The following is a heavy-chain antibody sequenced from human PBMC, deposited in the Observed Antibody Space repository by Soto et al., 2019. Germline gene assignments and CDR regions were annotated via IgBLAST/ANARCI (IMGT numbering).Heavy chain of an antibody. D-gene: IGHD6-19*01. J-gene: IGHJ4*02. Sequence: QVQLVQSGAEVKQPGASASVSCKASGYNFTTYVVHWLRQAPGQGPEWMGWINCGSGNTVYSQKFQGRVTFTRDTSARTAYMDLNSLTSGDMAVYYCARGYTSGWTFDFWGRGTLVTVSS. CDR3: ARGYTSGWTFDF. CDR2: INCGSGNT. CDR1: GYNFTTYV. V-gene: IGHV1-3*01.